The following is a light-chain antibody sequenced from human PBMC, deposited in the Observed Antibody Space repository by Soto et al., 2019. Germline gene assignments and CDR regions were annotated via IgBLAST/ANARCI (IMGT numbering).Light chain of an antibody. Sequence: DIVMIQSPDSLAVSLGERATINCKSSQTVVYSTSEKNYFAWYQQKPGQPPKLLIYWASTRESGVPDRFSGSGSGTDFTLTISSLQAEDVAVSYCQQYYDTPYTFGQGTKLVIK. J-gene: IGKJ2*01. CDR3: QQYYDTPYT. V-gene: IGKV4-1*01. CDR1: QTVVYSTSEKNY. CDR2: WAS.